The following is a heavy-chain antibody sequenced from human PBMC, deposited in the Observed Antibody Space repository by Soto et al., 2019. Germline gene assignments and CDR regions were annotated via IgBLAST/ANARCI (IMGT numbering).Heavy chain of an antibody. CDR2: MYSSGST. Sequence: QVQLQESGPGLVTPSETLSLTCTVSGASINAHYWSWIRQPAGKGLEWIGRMYSSGSTAYKPSLRSRVTMSADTSRNQVSLKLYSVTAADTAVYYCARGRWDFYDSSGYRQRDDAFDIWGQGTMVTVSS. J-gene: IGHJ3*02. D-gene: IGHD3-22*01. V-gene: IGHV4-4*07. CDR1: GASINAHY. CDR3: ARGRWDFYDSSGYRQRDDAFDI.